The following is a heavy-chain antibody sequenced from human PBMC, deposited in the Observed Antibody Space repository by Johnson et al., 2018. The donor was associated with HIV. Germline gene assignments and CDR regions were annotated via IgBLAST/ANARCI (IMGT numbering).Heavy chain of an antibody. CDR2: ISFDGNLK. J-gene: IGHJ3*02. CDR1: GLSFSNFG. CDR3: AIWSRDGYNYQNDAFDI. D-gene: IGHD5-24*01. Sequence: QVQLVEPGGCVVQPGKSLTLPCVVSGLSFSNFGTHWVRQAPGKGPEWVAVISFDGNLKNYADSVKGRITISRDNSKNTLYLQLNILRAEDTAVYYWAIWSRDGYNYQNDAFDIWDQGRMVNVSA. V-gene: IGHV3-33*08.